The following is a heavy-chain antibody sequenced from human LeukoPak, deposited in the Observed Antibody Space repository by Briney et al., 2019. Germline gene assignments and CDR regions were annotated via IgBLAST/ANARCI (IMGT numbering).Heavy chain of an antibody. CDR1: GFTFNTYA. D-gene: IGHD3-22*01. CDR2: MSGSGGRT. Sequence: PGGSLRLSCAASGFTFNTYAMSWVRQAPGKGLEWVSAMSGSGGRTYYADSVKGRFTISRDNAKNSLYLQMNSLRVEDTAVYYCARELTMIVVVTGGAFDIWGQGTMVTVSS. CDR3: ARELTMIVVVTGGAFDI. J-gene: IGHJ3*02. V-gene: IGHV3-23*01.